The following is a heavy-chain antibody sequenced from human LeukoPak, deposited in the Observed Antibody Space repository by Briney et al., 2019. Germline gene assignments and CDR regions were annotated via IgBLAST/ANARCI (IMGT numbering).Heavy chain of an antibody. V-gene: IGHV3-74*01. Sequence: GGSLRLSCAASGFTFSSFWMHWVRQAPGKGLVWVSRINTDGSSTNYADSVKGRFTISRDNAKNSLYLQMNSLRAEDTALYFCAKVAYFDNSDYYWGAGVYFDSWGQGTVVTVSS. CDR1: GFTFSSFW. CDR2: INTDGSST. D-gene: IGHD3-22*01. CDR3: AKVAYFDNSDYYWGAGVYFDS. J-gene: IGHJ4*02.